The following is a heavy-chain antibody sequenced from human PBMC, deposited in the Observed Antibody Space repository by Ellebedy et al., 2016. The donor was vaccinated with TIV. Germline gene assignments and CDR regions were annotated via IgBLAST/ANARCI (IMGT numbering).Heavy chain of an antibody. CDR1: GYTFTSYD. Sequence: AASVKVSCKASGYTFTSYDINWVRQATGQGLEWMGWMNPNSGNTGYAQKFQGRITMTRNTSISTAYMELSSLRSEDTAVYYCASVGGLIRYSGDAFDIWGQGTMVTVSS. D-gene: IGHD1-26*01. CDR3: ASVGGLIRYSGDAFDI. V-gene: IGHV1-8*01. J-gene: IGHJ3*02. CDR2: MNPNSGNT.